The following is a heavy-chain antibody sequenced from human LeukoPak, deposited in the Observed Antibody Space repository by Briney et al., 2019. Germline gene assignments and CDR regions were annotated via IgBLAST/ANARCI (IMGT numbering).Heavy chain of an antibody. CDR1: GFTFSDYW. CDR3: ARAGAYHFDN. Sequence: PGGSLRLSCAASGFTFSDYWMRWVRQAPGKGLVWVSIINTDTRGTYYADSVKGRFTISRDNAKNTLYLQMNSLRAEDTAVYYCARAGAYHFDNWGQGTLVTVSS. CDR2: INTDTRGT. J-gene: IGHJ4*02. D-gene: IGHD3-16*01. V-gene: IGHV3-74*01.